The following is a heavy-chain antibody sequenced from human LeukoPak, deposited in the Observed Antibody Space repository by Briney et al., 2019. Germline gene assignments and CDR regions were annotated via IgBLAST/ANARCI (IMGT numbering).Heavy chain of an antibody. CDR1: GGSISSNNW. V-gene: IGHV4-4*02. CDR2: IYHSGST. D-gene: IGHD1-26*01. J-gene: IGHJ3*02. CDR3: ARDSRRELLHAFDI. Sequence: SETLSLTCAVSGGSISSNNWWSWVRQPPGKGLEWIGEIYHSGSTNYNPSLKSRVTISVDTSKNQFSLKLSSVTAADTAVYYCARDSRRELLHAFDIWGQGTMVTVSS.